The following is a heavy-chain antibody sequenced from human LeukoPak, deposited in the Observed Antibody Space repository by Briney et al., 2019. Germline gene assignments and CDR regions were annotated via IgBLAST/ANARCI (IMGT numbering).Heavy chain of an antibody. V-gene: IGHV3-33*01. J-gene: IGHJ2*01. Sequence: PGGSLRLSCAASGFTFSRNGMHWVRQAPGKGLEWVALIYYDGGNKYYVDSVKGRFTISRDNSKNMLYLQMNSLGAEDTAVYYCARDLLYSGSYSWYFDLWGRGIPVTVSS. CDR2: IYYDGGNK. CDR1: GFTFSRNG. D-gene: IGHD1-26*01. CDR3: ARDLLYSGSYSWYFDL.